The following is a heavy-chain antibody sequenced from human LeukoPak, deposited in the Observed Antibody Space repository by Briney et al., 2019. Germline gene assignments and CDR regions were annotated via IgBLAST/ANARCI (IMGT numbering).Heavy chain of an antibody. J-gene: IGHJ3*02. D-gene: IGHD6-13*01. Sequence: SETLSLTCTVSGGSISSYYWSWIRQPPGKGLEWIGYIYYSGSTNYNPSLKSRVTISVDTSKNQFSLKLSSVTAADTAMYYCARDAAADAFDIWGQGTMVTVSS. V-gene: IGHV4-59*01. CDR1: GGSISSYY. CDR3: ARDAAADAFDI. CDR2: IYYSGST.